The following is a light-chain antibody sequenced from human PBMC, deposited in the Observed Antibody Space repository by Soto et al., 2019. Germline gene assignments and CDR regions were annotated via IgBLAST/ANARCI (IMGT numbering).Light chain of an antibody. Sequence: EIVLTQSPGTLSLSPGERATLSCRASQSVSSSYLAWYQQKPGQAPRLLIYGASSRATGIPDRFSGSGSGTDFTLTISRLEPEDFAVYYCQHHRQTFGQGTKVEIK. CDR1: QSVSSSY. CDR3: QHHRQT. J-gene: IGKJ1*01. CDR2: GAS. V-gene: IGKV3-20*01.